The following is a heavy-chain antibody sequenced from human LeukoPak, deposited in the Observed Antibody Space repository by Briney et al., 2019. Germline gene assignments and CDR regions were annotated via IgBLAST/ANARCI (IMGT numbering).Heavy chain of an antibody. V-gene: IGHV4-4*02. CDR1: GDSINSLDL. J-gene: IGHJ4*02. D-gene: IGHD3-22*01. CDR3: AGLVGRYSSGLYYYYFDY. Sequence: SETLSLTCTVSGDSINSLDLWSWVRQPPGKGLEWIGEMYLSGTTHSNPSVKSRVTISIDKSKSQFFLNLSSVTAADTAVYYCAGLVGRYSSGLYYYYFDYWGQGTLVTVSS. CDR2: MYLSGTT.